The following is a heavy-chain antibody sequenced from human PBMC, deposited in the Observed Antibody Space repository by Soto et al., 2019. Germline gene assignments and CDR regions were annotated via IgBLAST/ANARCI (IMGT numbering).Heavy chain of an antibody. CDR1: GFTFDDYA. V-gene: IGHV3-9*01. J-gene: IGHJ4*02. CDR3: AKDLGELSLYYFDY. Sequence: EVQLVESGGGLVQPGRSLRLSCAASGFTFDDYAMHWVRQAPGKGLEWVSGISWNSGSIGYADSVKGRFTISRDNAKNSLYLQMNSLRAEDTALYYCAKDLGELSLYYFDYWGQGTLVTVSS. D-gene: IGHD3-16*02. CDR2: ISWNSGSI.